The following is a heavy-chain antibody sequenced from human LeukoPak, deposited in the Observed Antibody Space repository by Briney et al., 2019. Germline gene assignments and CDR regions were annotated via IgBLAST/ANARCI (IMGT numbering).Heavy chain of an antibody. Sequence: PSETLSHTCAVYGGSFSGYYWSWIRQPPGKGLEWIGEINHSGSTNYNRSLKSRVTISVDTSKNQFSLKLSSVTAADTAVYYCARALTTVTTRGNNWFDPWGQGTLVTVSS. CDR2: INHSGST. V-gene: IGHV4-34*01. CDR1: GGSFSGYY. CDR3: ARALTTVTTRGNNWFDP. D-gene: IGHD4-17*01. J-gene: IGHJ5*02.